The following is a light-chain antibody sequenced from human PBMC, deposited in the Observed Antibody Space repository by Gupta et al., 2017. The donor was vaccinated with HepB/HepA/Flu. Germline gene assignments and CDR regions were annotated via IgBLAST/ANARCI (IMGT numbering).Light chain of an antibody. CDR1: ESVGFW. J-gene: IGKJ1*01. V-gene: IGKV1-5*03. Sequence: DIQMTQSPSTLSASVGDRVTITYRASESVGFWLAWFQQKPGKAPKVLISKASSLESGVPSRFSGSGSGTEFTLSISSLQPDDFATYYCQHEQHYWWTFGQGTKVEVK. CDR2: KAS. CDR3: QHEQHYWWT.